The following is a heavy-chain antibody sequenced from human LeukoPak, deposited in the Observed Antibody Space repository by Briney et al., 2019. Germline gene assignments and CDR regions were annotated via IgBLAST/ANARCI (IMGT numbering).Heavy chain of an antibody. Sequence: PGGSLRLSCEASGFSFSSHGMHWVRQAPGKGLEWVAVVSYDGNNEDYAESVKGRFTISRDNSKNTLYLQMNSLRAEDTAVYYCARPSRGTNAFDIWGQGAMVTVPS. CDR1: GFSFSSHG. V-gene: IGHV3-30*03. CDR2: VSYDGNNE. D-gene: IGHD1/OR15-1a*01. J-gene: IGHJ3*02. CDR3: ARPSRGTNAFDI.